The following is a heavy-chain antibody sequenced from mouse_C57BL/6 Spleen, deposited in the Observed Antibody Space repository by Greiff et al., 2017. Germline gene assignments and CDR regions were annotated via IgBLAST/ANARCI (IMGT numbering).Heavy chain of an antibody. CDR3: TGLGRWGFDY. CDR2: IYPGNSDT. D-gene: IGHD4-1*01. J-gene: IGHJ2*01. Sequence: VQLQQSGTVLARPGASVKMSCKTSGYTFTSYWMHWVKQRPGQGLELIGAIYPGNSDTSYNQKFKGKDKLTAVPSASTAYMELSSLTNEDSAVYYCTGLGRWGFDYWGQGTTLTGSS. V-gene: IGHV1-5*01. CDR1: GYTFTSYW.